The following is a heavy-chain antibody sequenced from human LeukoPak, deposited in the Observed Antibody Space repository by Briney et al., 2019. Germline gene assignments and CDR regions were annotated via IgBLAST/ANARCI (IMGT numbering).Heavy chain of an antibody. D-gene: IGHD6-19*01. V-gene: IGHV4-4*02. J-gene: IGHJ4*02. CDR2: IYYSGST. Sequence: SETLSLTCAVSGGSISSCNWWSWVRQPPGQGLEWIGSIYYSGSTYYNPSLKSRVTISVDTSKNQFSLKLSSVTAADTAVYYCASIIAVAGIRYYYFDYWGQGTLVTVSS. CDR3: ASIIAVAGIRYYYFDY. CDR1: GGSISSCNW.